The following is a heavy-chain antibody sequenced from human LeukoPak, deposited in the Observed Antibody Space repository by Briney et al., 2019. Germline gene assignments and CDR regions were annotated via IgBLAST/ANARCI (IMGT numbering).Heavy chain of an antibody. J-gene: IGHJ6*03. CDR2: IIPILGTP. CDR1: GGTFNSYG. D-gene: IGHD5-12*01. V-gene: IGHV1-69*10. CDR3: GRGARPPHYYYYMDV. Sequence: ASVKVSCKASGGTFNSYGIIWVRQAPGQGLEWMGVIIPILGTPNYAQKFQGRVTITADKPTTTAYMELSNLRSEDTAVYYCGRGARPPHYYYYMDVWGKGTTVTVSS.